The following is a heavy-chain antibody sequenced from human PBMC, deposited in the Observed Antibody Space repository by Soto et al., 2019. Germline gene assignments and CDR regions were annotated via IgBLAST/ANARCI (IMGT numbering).Heavy chain of an antibody. J-gene: IGHJ6*02. CDR2: INPNSGDT. CDR1: GYTFTGYY. Sequence: ASVKVSCKASGYTFTGYYMHWVRQAPGQGLEWMGWINPNSGDTNYAQKFQGRFTISRDNSKNTLYLQMNSLRAEDTAVYYCAKAPYYDILTGYSPYGMDVWGQGTTVTVSS. CDR3: AKAPYYDILTGYSPYGMDV. V-gene: IGHV1-2*02. D-gene: IGHD3-9*01.